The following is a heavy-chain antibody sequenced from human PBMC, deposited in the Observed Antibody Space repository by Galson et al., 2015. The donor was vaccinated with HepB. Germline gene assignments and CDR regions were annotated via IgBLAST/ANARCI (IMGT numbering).Heavy chain of an antibody. Sequence: SVKVSCKASGYIFTNYVMHWVRQAPGQRLEWMGWFNAGTGYTRYPQSFQGRVTMTTDTSTSTAYMELRSLRSDDTAVYYCASCGRYSYGYGYYYYMDVWGKGTTVTVSS. CDR3: ASCGRYSYGYGYYYYMDV. D-gene: IGHD5-18*01. V-gene: IGHV1-3*01. J-gene: IGHJ6*03. CDR2: FNAGTGYT. CDR1: GYIFTNYV.